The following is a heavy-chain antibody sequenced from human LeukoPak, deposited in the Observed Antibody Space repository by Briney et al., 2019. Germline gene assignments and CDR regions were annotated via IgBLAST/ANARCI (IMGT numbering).Heavy chain of an antibody. CDR2: IYTSGST. CDR3: ARETYCYDSSGYYIGFAFDI. D-gene: IGHD3-22*01. Sequence: PSETLSLTCTVSGGSISSGSYYWSWIRQPAGTGLEWIGRIYTSGSTNYNPSLKSRVTISVDTSKNQFSLKLSSVTAADTAVYYCARETYCYDSSGYYIGFAFDIWGQGTMVTVSS. V-gene: IGHV4-61*02. J-gene: IGHJ3*02. CDR1: GGSISSGSYY.